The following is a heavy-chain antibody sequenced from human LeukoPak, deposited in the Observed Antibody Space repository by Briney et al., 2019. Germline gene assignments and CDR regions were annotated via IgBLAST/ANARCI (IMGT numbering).Heavy chain of an antibody. V-gene: IGHV3-48*04. CDR3: ARGRNQEATYYYGMDV. CDR1: GFTFTTSW. J-gene: IGHJ6*02. CDR2: MSSSTSPI. D-gene: IGHD1-14*01. Sequence: PGGSLRLSCAASGFTFTTSWMTWVRQAPGKGLEWLSYMSSSTSPISYADSVKGRFTISRDNAKNSLYLQMNSLRAEDTAVYYCARGRNQEATYYYGMDVWGQGTTVTVSS.